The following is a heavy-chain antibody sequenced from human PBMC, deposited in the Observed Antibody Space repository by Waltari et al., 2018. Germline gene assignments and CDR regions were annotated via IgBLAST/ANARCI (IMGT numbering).Heavy chain of an antibody. CDR3: AKGSYSSSWYGDY. J-gene: IGHJ4*02. CDR2: IRYDGSNK. CDR1: GFAFSSYG. V-gene: IGHV3-30*02. D-gene: IGHD6-13*01. Sequence: QVQLVESGGGVVEPGWSLRLSCAASGFAFSSYGMHRVRQAPGKGLEWVGGIRYDGSNKYYADSVKGRFTISRDNSKNTLYLEMNSLRAEDTAVYYCAKGSYSSSWYGDYWGQGTLVTVSS.